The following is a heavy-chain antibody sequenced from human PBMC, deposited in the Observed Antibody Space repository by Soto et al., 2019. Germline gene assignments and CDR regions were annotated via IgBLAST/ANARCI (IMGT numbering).Heavy chain of an antibody. CDR1: GGTFSNYA. CDR2: IIPIFGTT. J-gene: IGHJ2*01. V-gene: IGHV1-69*12. CDR3: ARVVTVVKSFHYWYFDL. D-gene: IGHD2-15*01. Sequence: QVQLVQSGAEVKKPGSSVKVSCKASGGTFSNYAISWVRQAPGQGLEWMGGIIPIFGTTNYAQKFQGRVTITADESTSTAYMELSSLRSEDTAVYYCARVVTVVKSFHYWYFDLWGRGTLVTVSS.